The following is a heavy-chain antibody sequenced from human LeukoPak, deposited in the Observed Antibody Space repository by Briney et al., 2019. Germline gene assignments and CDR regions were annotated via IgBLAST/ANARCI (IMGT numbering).Heavy chain of an antibody. V-gene: IGHV3-23*01. CDR1: GFSFSTYA. J-gene: IGHJ6*02. CDR2: IRGSGDRT. Sequence: GSLRLSCAASGFSFSTYAISWVRQAPGKGLEWVSGIRGSGDRTFYADSVEGRFTISRDKSKNTLYLQMNSLRAEDTAVYYCVKGIRGYYYNMDVWGQGTTVTVSS. CDR3: VKGIRGYYYNMDV.